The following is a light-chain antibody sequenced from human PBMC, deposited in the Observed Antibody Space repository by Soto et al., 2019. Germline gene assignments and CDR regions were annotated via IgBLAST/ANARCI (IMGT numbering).Light chain of an antibody. Sequence: IVMTQSPATLSVAPGGRVTFSCRASQGISKKVAWYQHKPGQAPRLLISAVSTGATGVPARFSGSGSGPESTLTTNSLQPEDCPTYYYQQYHKWPVTFGEGTKVENK. CDR3: QQYHKWPVT. V-gene: IGKV3-15*01. CDR2: AVS. CDR1: QGISKK. J-gene: IGKJ4*01.